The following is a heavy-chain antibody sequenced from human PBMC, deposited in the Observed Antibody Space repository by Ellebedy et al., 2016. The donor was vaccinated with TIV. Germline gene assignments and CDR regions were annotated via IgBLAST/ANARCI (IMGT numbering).Heavy chain of an antibody. CDR3: ARARPRITGNTWYGMDV. V-gene: IGHV3-21*06. D-gene: IGHD1-7*01. J-gene: IGHJ6*02. CDR2: ISSSSSYI. Sequence: PGGSLRLSCAASGFTFSSYSMNWVRQAPGKGLEWVSSISSSSSYIYYADSVTGRFTIARDNANNSLYLQMNSLRAEDTAVYYCARARPRITGNTWYGMDVWGQGTTVTVSS. CDR1: GFTFSSYS.